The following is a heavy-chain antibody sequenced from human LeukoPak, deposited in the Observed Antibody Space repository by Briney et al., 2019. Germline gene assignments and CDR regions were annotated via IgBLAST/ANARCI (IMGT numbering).Heavy chain of an antibody. D-gene: IGHD1-26*01. CDR1: GFTFSSYG. V-gene: IGHV3-30*02. CDR2: IRYDGSNK. J-gene: IGHJ5*02. Sequence: GGSLRLSCAASGFTFSSYGMHWVRQAQGKGLGWVAFIRYDGSNKYYAESVKGRFTISRDNSKNTLYLQMNSLRAEDTAVYYCARGVGGDSRFDPWGQGTLVTVSS. CDR3: ARGVGGDSRFDP.